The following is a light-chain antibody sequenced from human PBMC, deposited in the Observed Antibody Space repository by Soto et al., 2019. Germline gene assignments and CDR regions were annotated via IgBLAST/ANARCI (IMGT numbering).Light chain of an antibody. Sequence: EIVMTQSPVTLSVSPGERATLSCRASQSVRSNLACYQQKPGQAHSLLIYGAFTRATGIPTRFSGTGSGTEFTLTISSLQSEDFALYYCQQYNDWPLTFGQGTKVEV. V-gene: IGKV3-15*01. J-gene: IGKJ1*01. CDR1: QSVRSN. CDR3: QQYNDWPLT. CDR2: GAF.